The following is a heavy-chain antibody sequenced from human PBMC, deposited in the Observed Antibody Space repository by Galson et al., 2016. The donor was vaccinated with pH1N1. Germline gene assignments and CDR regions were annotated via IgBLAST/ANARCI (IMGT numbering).Heavy chain of an antibody. CDR3: AKGISSTWRSFDS. Sequence: SLRLSCAASGFTFSRYAMSWVRQAPRKGLELVSTISSGGSGTYYADSVKGRFTITRDNSKNMLHLKLNSLRAEDTAVYYCAKGISSTWRSFDSWGQGTLVTVSS. D-gene: IGHD6-13*01. V-gene: IGHV3-23*01. J-gene: IGHJ4*02. CDR1: GFTFSRYA. CDR2: ISSGGSGT.